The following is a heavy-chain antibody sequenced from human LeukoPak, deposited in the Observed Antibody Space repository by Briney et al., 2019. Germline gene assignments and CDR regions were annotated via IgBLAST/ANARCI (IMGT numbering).Heavy chain of an antibody. CDR3: ARAGRYFDWLLSYGMDV. J-gene: IGHJ6*02. Sequence: ASVKVSCKASGYTFTGYYMHWVRQAPGQGLEWMGWINPNSGGTNYAQKFRGRVTMTRDTSISTAYMELSRLRSDDTAVYYCARAGRYFDWLLSYGMDVWGQGTTVTVSS. V-gene: IGHV1-2*02. CDR1: GYTFTGYY. CDR2: INPNSGGT. D-gene: IGHD3-9*01.